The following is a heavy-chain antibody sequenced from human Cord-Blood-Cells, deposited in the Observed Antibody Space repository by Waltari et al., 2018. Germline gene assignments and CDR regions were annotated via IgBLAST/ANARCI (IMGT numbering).Heavy chain of an antibody. D-gene: IGHD6-6*01. CDR2: INPNSGGT. CDR3: ARDIGSSSSSAFDI. CDR1: GYTFTGDD. Sequence: QVQLVQSGAEVKKPGASVKGPCKASGYTFTGDDMRWVKPAPGQGLEWMGWINPNSGGTNYAQKFQGRVTMTRDTSISTAYMELSRLRSDDTAVYYCARDIGSSSSSAFDIWGQGTMVTVSS. J-gene: IGHJ3*02. V-gene: IGHV1-2*02.